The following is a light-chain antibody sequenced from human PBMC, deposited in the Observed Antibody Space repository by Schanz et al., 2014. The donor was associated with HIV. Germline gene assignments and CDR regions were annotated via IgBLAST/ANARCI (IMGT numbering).Light chain of an antibody. Sequence: DIQVTQSPSSLSASVGDRVTLTCRASQSIASYLTWYQQNPGEAPNLLIFGASSLQSGVPSRFSGSGSGTDFTLTISSLRPEDFATYYCQQSYSTPRTFGQGTKVEI. J-gene: IGKJ1*01. CDR2: GAS. CDR3: QQSYSTPRT. CDR1: QSIASY. V-gene: IGKV1-39*01.